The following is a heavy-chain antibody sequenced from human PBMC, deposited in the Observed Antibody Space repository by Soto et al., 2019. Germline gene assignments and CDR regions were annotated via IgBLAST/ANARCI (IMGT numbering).Heavy chain of an antibody. V-gene: IGHV3-33*01. J-gene: IGHJ6*02. Sequence: QMQLVESGGGVVQPGGSLRLSCGSSGFSFSFYGMHWVRQAPGKGLEWVAFIWYDGTSKFYADSVKGRFTISRDNSRSTLFLEMNSLRAEVTAVYSCARDCTPQRFMEKNYYTYYSGMGAWCQGPTVLVSS. CDR3: ARDCTPQRFMEKNYYTYYSGMGA. CDR2: IWYDGTSK. CDR1: GFSFSFYG. D-gene: IGHD3-3*01.